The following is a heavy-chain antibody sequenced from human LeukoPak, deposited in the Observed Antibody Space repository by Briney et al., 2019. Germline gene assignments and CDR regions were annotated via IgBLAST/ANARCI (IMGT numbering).Heavy chain of an antibody. CDR3: AIFPGYSYGKNWRVDY. V-gene: IGHV4-39*07. J-gene: IGHJ4*02. CDR1: GGSISSSSYY. D-gene: IGHD5-18*01. CDR2: IYYSGST. Sequence: SETLSLTCTVSGGSISSSSYYWGWIRQPPGKGLEWIGSIYYSGSTYYNPSLKSRVTISVDTSKNQFSLKLSSVTAADTAVYYCAIFPGYSYGKNWRVDYWGQGTLVTVSS.